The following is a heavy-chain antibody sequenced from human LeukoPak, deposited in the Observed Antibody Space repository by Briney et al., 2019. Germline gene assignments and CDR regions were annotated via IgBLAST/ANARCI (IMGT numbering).Heavy chain of an antibody. V-gene: IGHV1-46*01. CDR1: GYTFTSYY. Sequence: ASVTVSCKASGYTFTSYYMHWVRQAPGQGLEWMGIINPSGGSTSYAQKFQGRVTMTRDTSTSTVYMELSSLRSEDTAVYYCARDLYVLLWFGELSGYYYYGMDVWGQGTTVTVSS. CDR2: INPSGGST. CDR3: ARDLYVLLWFGELSGYYYYGMDV. D-gene: IGHD3-10*01. J-gene: IGHJ6*02.